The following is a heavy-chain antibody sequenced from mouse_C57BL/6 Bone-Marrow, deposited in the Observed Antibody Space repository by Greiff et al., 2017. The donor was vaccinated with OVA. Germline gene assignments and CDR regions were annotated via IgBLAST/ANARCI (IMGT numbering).Heavy chain of an antibody. V-gene: IGHV1-19*01. D-gene: IGHD1-1*01. CDR3: ARGVFITTVAPNV. CDR2: INPYNGGT. CDR1: GYTFTDYY. J-gene: IGHJ1*03. Sequence: EVQLQQSGPVLVKPGASVKMSCKASGYTFTDYYMNWVKQSHGKSLEWIGVINPYNGGTSYNQKFKGKATLTVDKSSSTAYMELNSLTSEDSAVYYCARGVFITTVAPNVWGTGTTVTVSS.